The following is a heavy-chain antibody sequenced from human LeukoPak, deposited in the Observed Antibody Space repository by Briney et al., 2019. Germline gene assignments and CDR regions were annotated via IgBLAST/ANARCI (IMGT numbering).Heavy chain of an antibody. Sequence: PGGSLRLSCAASGFTFSSYGMHWVRQAPGKGLEWVAVISYDGSNKYYADSVRGRFTISRDNSKNTLYLQMNSLRAEDTAVYYCAKDQDSSKWLGNDYWGQGTLVTVSS. CDR2: ISYDGSNK. V-gene: IGHV3-30*18. J-gene: IGHJ4*02. D-gene: IGHD6-19*01. CDR3: AKDQDSSKWLGNDY. CDR1: GFTFSSYG.